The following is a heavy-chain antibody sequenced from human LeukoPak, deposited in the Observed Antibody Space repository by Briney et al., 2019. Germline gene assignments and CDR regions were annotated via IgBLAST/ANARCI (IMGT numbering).Heavy chain of an antibody. J-gene: IGHJ4*02. D-gene: IGHD2-2*01. V-gene: IGHV3-30*18. CDR1: GFTFSSYG. CDR3: AKFPSPSSSFDY. CDR2: ISYDGSNK. Sequence: GRSLRLSCAASGFTFSSYGMHWVRQAPGKGLEWVAVISYDGSNKYYADSVKGRFTISRDNSKNTLYLQMNSLRAEDTAVYYCAKFPSPSSSFDYWGQGTLVTVSS.